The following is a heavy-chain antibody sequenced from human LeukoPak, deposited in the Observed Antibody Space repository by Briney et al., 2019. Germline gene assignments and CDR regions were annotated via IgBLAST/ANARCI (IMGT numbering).Heavy chain of an antibody. Sequence: ASAKVSCKASGYTFTSYYMHWVRQAPGQGLEWMGIINPSGGSTSYAQKFQGRVTMTRDTSTSTVYMELSSLRSEDTAVYYCARDLSGSYFPNEANNWFDPWGQGTLVTVSS. D-gene: IGHD1-26*01. CDR3: ARDLSGSYFPNEANNWFDP. CDR1: GYTFTSYY. J-gene: IGHJ5*02. V-gene: IGHV1-46*01. CDR2: INPSGGST.